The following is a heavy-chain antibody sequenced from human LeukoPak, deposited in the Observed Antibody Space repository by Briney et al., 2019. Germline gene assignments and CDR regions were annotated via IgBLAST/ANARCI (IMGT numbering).Heavy chain of an antibody. CDR3: ARDEYYDSSGYTS. CDR2: ISSSSTTI. V-gene: IGHV3-48*01. Sequence: GGSLRLSCAASGFTFSSYSMTWVRQAAGKGLEWLSYISSSSTTIYYADSVQGRFTISRDNAKNSLYLQMNSLRAEDTAVYYCARDEYYDSSGYTSWGQGTLVTVSS. CDR1: GFTFSSYS. D-gene: IGHD3-22*01. J-gene: IGHJ4*02.